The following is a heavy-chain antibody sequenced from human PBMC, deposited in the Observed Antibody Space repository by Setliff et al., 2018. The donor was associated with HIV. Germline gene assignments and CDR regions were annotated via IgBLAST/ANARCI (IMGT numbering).Heavy chain of an antibody. Sequence: KASETLSLTCTVSGGSVSDTSYYWGWIRQPPGKGLEWLANVYYSGTTNYNPSLESRVTISVDTSKNQFSLKLTSVAAADTAMYYCATRFASALGRAFHVWGQGTLVTVSS. CDR3: ATRFASALGRAFHV. CDR2: VYYSGTT. CDR1: GGSVSDTSYY. D-gene: IGHD1-26*01. J-gene: IGHJ3*01. V-gene: IGHV4-39*01.